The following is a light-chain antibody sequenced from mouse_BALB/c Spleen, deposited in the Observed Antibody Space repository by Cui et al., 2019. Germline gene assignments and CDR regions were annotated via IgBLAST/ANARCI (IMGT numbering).Light chain of an antibody. V-gene: IGKV12-98*01. CDR2: AAT. CDR1: QTIGTW. CDR3: QQHYSTPYT. Sequence: DIQMTQSPASQSASLGESVTITCLASQTIGTWLAWYQQKPGKSPQLLIYAATSLADGVPSRFSGSGSGTKFSFKISGLQAEDFVSYYCQQHYSTPYTFGGGTKLEIK. J-gene: IGKJ2*01.